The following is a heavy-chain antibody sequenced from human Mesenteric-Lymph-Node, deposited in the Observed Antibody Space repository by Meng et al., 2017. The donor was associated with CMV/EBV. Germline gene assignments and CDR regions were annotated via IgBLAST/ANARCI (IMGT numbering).Heavy chain of an antibody. D-gene: IGHD3-3*01. CDR3: AKDGRITIFGVVYWRHYFDY. V-gene: IGHV3-23*01. CDR2: ISGSGGST. CDR1: GFTFSSYA. Sequence: GESLKISCAASGFTFSSYAMSWVRQAPGKGLEWVSAISGSGGSTYYADSVKGRFTISRDNSKNTLYLQMNSLRAEDTAVYYCAKDGRITIFGVVYWRHYFDYWGQGTLVTVSS. J-gene: IGHJ4*02.